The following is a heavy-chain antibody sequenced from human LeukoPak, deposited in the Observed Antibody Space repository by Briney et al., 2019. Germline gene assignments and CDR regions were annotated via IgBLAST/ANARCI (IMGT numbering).Heavy chain of an antibody. V-gene: IGHV4-4*07. CDR2: ISASGTT. CDR3: VRDSSSTYFAY. Sequence: SETLSLTCTVSGGSISGYYWNWIRQPAGKGLECIGRISASGTTNDNPSLKSRVTMSVDTSKNQFSLRLSSVTAADTAVYYCVRDSSSTYFAYWGQGTLVTVSS. CDR1: GGSISGYY. J-gene: IGHJ4*02. D-gene: IGHD2-2*01.